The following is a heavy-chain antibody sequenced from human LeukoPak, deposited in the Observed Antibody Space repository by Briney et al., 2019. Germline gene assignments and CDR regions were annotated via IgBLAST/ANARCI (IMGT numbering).Heavy chain of an antibody. Sequence: QPGGSLRLSCAASGLTFSTYWMHWVRQAPGTGLVWVSRIKSDGSNSNYADCVKGRFTISRDNAKNTLYLQMNSLRAEDTAVYHCVRVGGRSSIGGDCWGQGTLVTVSS. V-gene: IGHV3-74*01. D-gene: IGHD3-10*01. CDR2: IKSDGSNS. CDR3: VRVGGRSSIGGDC. J-gene: IGHJ4*02. CDR1: GLTFSTYW.